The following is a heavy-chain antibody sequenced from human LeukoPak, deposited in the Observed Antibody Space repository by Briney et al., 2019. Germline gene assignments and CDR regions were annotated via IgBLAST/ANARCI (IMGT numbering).Heavy chain of an antibody. CDR3: ARRAGAYSHPYDY. J-gene: IGHJ4*02. V-gene: IGHV3-7*03. D-gene: IGHD4/OR15-4a*01. CDR1: GFMFSTYW. Sequence: GGSLRLSCAASGFMFSTYWMSWVRQTPGKGLEWVANIKQDGSEKYNVDSVKGRFTISRDNSKNTLYLQMNSLRAEDTAVYYCARRAGAYSHPYDYWGQGTLVTVSS. CDR2: IKQDGSEK.